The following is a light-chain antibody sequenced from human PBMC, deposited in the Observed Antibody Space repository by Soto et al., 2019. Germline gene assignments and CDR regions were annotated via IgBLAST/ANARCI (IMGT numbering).Light chain of an antibody. J-gene: IGKJ2*01. CDR2: GAS. CDR3: QQYNNWPPDT. CDR1: QSVSSN. Sequence: EILMTQSPATLSVSPGERATLSCRASQSVSSNLAWYQQKPGPAPRLLIYGASTRATGIPARFSGSGSGTEFTLTISSLQSEDFAVYYCQQYNNWPPDTFGQGTKLEIK. V-gene: IGKV3-15*01.